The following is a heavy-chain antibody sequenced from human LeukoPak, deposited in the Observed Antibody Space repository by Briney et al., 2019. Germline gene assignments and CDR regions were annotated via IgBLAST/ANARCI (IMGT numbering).Heavy chain of an antibody. CDR1: GFTFSSYG. CDR2: IRYDGSNK. D-gene: IGHD1-26*01. CDR3: ARDLGKWEPHDR. J-gene: IGHJ5*02. V-gene: IGHV3-30*02. Sequence: GGSLRLSCAASGFTFSSYGMHWVRQAPGKGLEWVAFIRYDGSNKYYADSVKGRFTISRDDAKNSLYLQMNSLRVEDTAVYYCARDLGKWEPHDRWGQGTLVTVSS.